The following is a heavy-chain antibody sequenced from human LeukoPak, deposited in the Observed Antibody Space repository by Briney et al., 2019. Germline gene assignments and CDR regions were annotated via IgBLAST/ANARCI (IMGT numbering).Heavy chain of an antibody. J-gene: IGHJ4*02. CDR1: GYTFTSYA. Sequence: GASVKVSCKASGYTFTSYAMNWVRQAPGQELEWMGWINTNTGNPTYAQGFTGRFVFSLDTSVSTAYLQISSLKAEDTAVYYCASSPLPNPDYGDFFDYWGQGTLVTVSS. D-gene: IGHD4-17*01. CDR2: INTNTGNP. V-gene: IGHV7-4-1*02. CDR3: ASSPLPNPDYGDFFDY.